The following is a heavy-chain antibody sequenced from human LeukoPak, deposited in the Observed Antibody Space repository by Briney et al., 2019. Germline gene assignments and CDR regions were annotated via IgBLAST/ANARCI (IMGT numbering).Heavy chain of an antibody. D-gene: IGHD6-13*01. Sequence: ASVKVSCKASGYTFTSYAMNWVRQAPGQGLEWMGWIDPNSGGTNYAQKFQGWVTMTKDTSISTAYMELSSLKSDDTAVYYCARDVAISSSWYPEYFHHWGQGTLVTVSS. CDR3: ARDVAISSSWYPEYFHH. J-gene: IGHJ1*01. CDR1: GYTFTSYA. CDR2: IDPNSGGT. V-gene: IGHV1-2*04.